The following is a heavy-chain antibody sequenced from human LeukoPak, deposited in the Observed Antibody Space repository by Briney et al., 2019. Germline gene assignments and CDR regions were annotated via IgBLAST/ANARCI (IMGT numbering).Heavy chain of an antibody. Sequence: ASVKVSCKAPGGTFSSYTISWVRQAPGQGLEWMGRIIPILGIANYAQKFQGRVTITADKSTSTAYMELSSLRSEDTAVYYCARAVVRGVYWFDPWGQGTLVTVST. CDR2: IIPILGIA. CDR3: ARAVVRGVYWFDP. J-gene: IGHJ5*02. V-gene: IGHV1-69*02. D-gene: IGHD3-10*01. CDR1: GGTFSSYT.